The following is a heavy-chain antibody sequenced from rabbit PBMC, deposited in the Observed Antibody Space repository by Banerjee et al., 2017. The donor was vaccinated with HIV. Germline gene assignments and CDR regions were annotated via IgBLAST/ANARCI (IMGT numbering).Heavy chain of an antibody. CDR1: GFSFNSSYW. J-gene: IGHJ4*01. CDR2: IYISDGSA. V-gene: IGHV1S40*01. Sequence: QSLEESGGDLVKPGASLTLTCTASGFSFNSSYWICWVRQAPGKGLELIACIYISDGSAWYASWVNGRFTISKTSSTTVTLQMTSLTAADTATYFCARDPSYVGDGFYLDLWGPGTLVTVS. D-gene: IGHD4-2*01. CDR3: ARDPSYVGDGFYLDL.